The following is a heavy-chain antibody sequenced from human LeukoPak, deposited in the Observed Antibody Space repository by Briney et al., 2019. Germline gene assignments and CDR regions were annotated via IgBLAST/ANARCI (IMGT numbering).Heavy chain of an antibody. CDR1: GGSFSGYY. Sequence: SETLSLTCAVYGGSFSGYYWSWIRQPPGKGLEWIGEINHSGSTNYNPSLKSRVTISVDTSKNQFSLKLSSVTAADTAVYYCARSGSAPGYRSPHFDYWGQGILVTVSS. CDR3: ARSGSAPGYRSPHFDY. V-gene: IGHV4-34*01. D-gene: IGHD3-9*01. J-gene: IGHJ4*02. CDR2: INHSGST.